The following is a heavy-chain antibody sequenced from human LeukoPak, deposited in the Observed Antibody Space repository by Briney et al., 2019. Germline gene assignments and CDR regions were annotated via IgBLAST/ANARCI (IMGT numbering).Heavy chain of an antibody. D-gene: IGHD2-15*01. CDR2: IYYSGST. J-gene: IGHJ6*02. V-gene: IGHV4-59*01. CDR1: GGSISSYY. Sequence: SETLSLTCTVSGGSISSYYWSWIRQPPGKGLEWIGYIYYSGSTNYNPSLKSRVTISVDTSKNQFSLKLSSVTAADTAVYYCARLRDSAYYYGMDVWGQGTTVTVSS. CDR3: ARLRDSAYYYGMDV.